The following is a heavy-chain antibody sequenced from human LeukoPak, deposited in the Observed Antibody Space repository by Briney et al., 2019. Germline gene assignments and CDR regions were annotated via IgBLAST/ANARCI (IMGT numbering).Heavy chain of an antibody. J-gene: IGHJ4*02. CDR3: AKDGTAMVTAFDY. CDR1: GFTFNSYA. V-gene: IGHV3-30*02. CDR2: IRYDGSNK. D-gene: IGHD5-18*01. Sequence: GGSLRLSCAASGFTFNSYAMSWFRQAPGKGLEWVAFIRYDGSNKYYADSVKGRFTISRDNSKNTLYLQMNSLRAEDTAVYYCAKDGTAMVTAFDYWGQGTLVTVSS.